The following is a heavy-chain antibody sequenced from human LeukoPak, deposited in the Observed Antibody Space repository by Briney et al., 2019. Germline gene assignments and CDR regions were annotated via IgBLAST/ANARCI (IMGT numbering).Heavy chain of an antibody. CDR2: VSGVGYST. J-gene: IGHJ4*02. V-gene: IGHV3-23*01. D-gene: IGHD5-24*01. Sequence: GGSLRLSCAASGFTFSSYGMNWVRQAPGKGLEWVAAVSGVGYSTYYADSVKGRFTISRDNSKNSLYLQMNSLRAEDTAVYYCARGLRAVEMATIGTNFDYWGQGTLVTVSS. CDR1: GFTFSSYG. CDR3: ARGLRAVEMATIGTNFDY.